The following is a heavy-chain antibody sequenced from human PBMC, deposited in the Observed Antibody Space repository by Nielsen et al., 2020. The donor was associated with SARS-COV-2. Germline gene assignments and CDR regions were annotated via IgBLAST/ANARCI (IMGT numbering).Heavy chain of an antibody. D-gene: IGHD5-24*01. CDR2: MSPNNGNI. V-gene: IGHV1-8*01. J-gene: IGHJ5*02. CDR3: AREDVGRDGTSWLDH. CDR1: GYTFTSYD. Sequence: ASVKVSCKASGYTFTSYDINWVRQAPGQGLEWMGWMSPNNGNIGYAQKFQGRLTVTRNTSISTVYMELSSLRSDDTAVYFCAREDVGRDGTSWLDHWGQGALVTVSS.